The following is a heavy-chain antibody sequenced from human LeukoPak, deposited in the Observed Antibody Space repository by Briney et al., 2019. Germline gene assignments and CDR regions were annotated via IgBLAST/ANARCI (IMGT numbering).Heavy chain of an antibody. D-gene: IGHD4-17*01. J-gene: IGHJ4*02. CDR1: GFSFISYG. Sequence: GGSLRLSCAASGFSFISYGMHWVRQAPGKGLEWVGVISDEGRSKDYADSGKGRFTISRDNSKDTLYLQMNSLRDEDTAVYYCANRPSDYGDYVSYFDYWGQGTLVTVSP. CDR3: ANRPSDYGDYVSYFDY. CDR2: ISDEGRSK. V-gene: IGHV3-30*18.